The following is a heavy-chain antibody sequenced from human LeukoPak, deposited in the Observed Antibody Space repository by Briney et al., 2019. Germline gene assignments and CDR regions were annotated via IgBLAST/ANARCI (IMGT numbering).Heavy chain of an antibody. CDR1: GGSISSSSYY. V-gene: IGHV4-39*01. Sequence: SETLSLTCTVSGGSISSSSYYWGRIRQPPGKGLEWIGSIYSSGSTYYRPSLKSRVTMPVDTSKSQFSLRLSSVTAADTAVYYCASPHYTNGGTLPYYYYYNMDVWGKGTTVTVSS. CDR2: IYSSGST. CDR3: ASPHYTNGGTLPYYYYYNMDV. J-gene: IGHJ6*03. D-gene: IGHD3-3*01.